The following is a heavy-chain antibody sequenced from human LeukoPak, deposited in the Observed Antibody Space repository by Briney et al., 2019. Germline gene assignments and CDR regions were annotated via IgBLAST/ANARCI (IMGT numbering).Heavy chain of an antibody. V-gene: IGHV3-11*01. Sequence: GGSLRLSCAASGFTFSDYYISWIRQAPGKGLDWVSYISSSGSTIYYADSVKGRFTISRDNAKNSLYLQMNSLRAEDTAVYYCARVSVQRGVNIVVPWGQGTLVTVSS. CDR2: ISSSGSTI. CDR3: ARVSVQRGVNIVVP. J-gene: IGHJ5*02. CDR1: GFTFSDYY. D-gene: IGHD2-2*01.